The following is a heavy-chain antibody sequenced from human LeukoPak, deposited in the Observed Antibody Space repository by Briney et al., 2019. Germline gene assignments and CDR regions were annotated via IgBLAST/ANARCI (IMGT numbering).Heavy chain of an antibody. CDR3: ARDRAWNYFDY. CDR2: ISNDGSRK. V-gene: IGHV3-30*03. Sequence: GRSLGLSCAPSGFTFSRHGMHWVRQAPGKGLEWVAIISNDGSRKYYAHSVEGQFTISRDNSKNTLYLQMDSLRAEDTAVYYCARDRAWNYFDYWGQGTLVTVSS. J-gene: IGHJ4*02. CDR1: GFTFSRHG. D-gene: IGHD3-3*01.